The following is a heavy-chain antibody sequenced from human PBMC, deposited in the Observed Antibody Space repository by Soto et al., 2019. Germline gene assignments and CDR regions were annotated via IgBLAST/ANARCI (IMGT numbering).Heavy chain of an antibody. D-gene: IGHD2-8*01. J-gene: IGHJ4*02. Sequence: GASVKVSCKASGYTFATYSISWVRQAPGQGLEWMGWISAYNGNTNYTQKLQGRVTMTTDTSTRTTYMELRSLRSDDTAVYYCAITYGAYVIFNSAFDYWGQGTLVTVSS. CDR3: AITYGAYVIFNSAFDY. CDR2: ISAYNGNT. CDR1: GYTFATYS. V-gene: IGHV1-18*01.